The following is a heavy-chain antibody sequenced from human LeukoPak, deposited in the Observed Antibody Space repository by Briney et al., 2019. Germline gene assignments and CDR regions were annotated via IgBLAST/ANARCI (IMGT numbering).Heavy chain of an antibody. CDR1: GFTFSSYS. V-gene: IGHV3-21*01. Sequence: RGSLRLSCAASGFTFSSYSMNWVRQAPGKGLEWVSSISSSSSYIYYADSVKGRFTISRDNAKNSLYLQMNSLRAEDTAVYYCARDRYSGYDWRGHYYYYGMDVWGQGTTVTVSS. J-gene: IGHJ6*02. CDR2: ISSSSSYI. CDR3: ARDRYSGYDWRGHYYYYGMDV. D-gene: IGHD5-12*01.